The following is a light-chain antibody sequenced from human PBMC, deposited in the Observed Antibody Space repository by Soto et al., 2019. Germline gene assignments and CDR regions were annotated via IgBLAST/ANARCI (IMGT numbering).Light chain of an antibody. CDR3: SSYTSSSTPHVV. V-gene: IGLV2-14*01. J-gene: IGLJ2*01. Sequence: QSALTQPASVSGSPGQSIAISCTGTGTDVGGYNYVSWYQQHPGKAPKLMIYEVSNRPSGVSNRFSGSKSGNTASLTISGLQAEDEADYYCSSYTSSSTPHVVLGGGTKLTVL. CDR1: GTDVGGYNY. CDR2: EVS.